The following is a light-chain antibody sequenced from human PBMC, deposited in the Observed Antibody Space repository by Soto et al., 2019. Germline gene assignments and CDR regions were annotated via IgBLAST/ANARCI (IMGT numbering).Light chain of an antibody. J-gene: IGLJ1*01. Sequence: QSALTQPASVSGSPGQSITISCTGTSSDVGAYNYVTWYQPHPGKAPKLMIYDVSNRPSGVSSRFSGSKSGNTASLTISELQAEDEAAYYCSSYTTSSTLYVFGSGTKLTVL. CDR1: SSDVGAYNY. CDR2: DVS. CDR3: SSYTTSSTLYV. V-gene: IGLV2-14*03.